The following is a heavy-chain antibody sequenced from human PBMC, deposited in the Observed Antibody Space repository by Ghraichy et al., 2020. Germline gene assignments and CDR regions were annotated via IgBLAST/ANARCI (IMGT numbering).Heavy chain of an antibody. D-gene: IGHD3-16*01. V-gene: IGHV4-39*01. CDR3: ARTGGNYYGMDV. CDR2: IYYSGST. Sequence: SETLSLTCTVSGGSISSSSYYWGWIRQPPGKGLEWIGNIYYSGSTYYNPSLKSRVTISVDTSKNQFSLKLSSVTAADTAVYYCARTGGNYYGMDVWGQGTTVTVSS. J-gene: IGHJ6*02. CDR1: GGSISSSSYY.